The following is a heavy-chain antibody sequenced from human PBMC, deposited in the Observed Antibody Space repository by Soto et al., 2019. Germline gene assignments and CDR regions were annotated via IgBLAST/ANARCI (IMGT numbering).Heavy chain of an antibody. CDR1: GNTFTSYA. CDR3: ARGLNGYSHYFDY. J-gene: IGHJ4*02. CDR2: INAGNGNT. Sequence: ASMKVSCKASGNTFTSYAMHWVRPAPGQRLEWMGWINAGNGNTKYSQKFQGRVTITRDTSASTAYMELSSLRSEDTAVYYCARGLNGYSHYFDYWGQGTLVTVSS. V-gene: IGHV1-3*01. D-gene: IGHD5-18*01.